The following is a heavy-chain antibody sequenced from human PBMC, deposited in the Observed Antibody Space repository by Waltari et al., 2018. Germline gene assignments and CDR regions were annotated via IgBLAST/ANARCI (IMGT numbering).Heavy chain of an antibody. V-gene: IGHV1-2*06. D-gene: IGHD4-4*01. CDR1: GYTFTGYY. Sequence: QVQLVQSGAEVKKPGASVKVSCKASGYTFTGYYMHWVRQAPGQGLEWMGRINPNSGGTNYAQKFQGRVTMTRDTSISTAYMELSRLRSDDTAVYYCARFMTTVPGGEPLDAFDIWGQGTMVTVSS. J-gene: IGHJ3*02. CDR2: INPNSGGT. CDR3: ARFMTTVPGGEPLDAFDI.